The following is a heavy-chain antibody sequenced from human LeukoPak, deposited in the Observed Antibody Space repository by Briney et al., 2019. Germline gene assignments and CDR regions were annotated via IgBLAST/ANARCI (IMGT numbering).Heavy chain of an antibody. CDR2: IWYDGSNK. J-gene: IGHJ4*02. Sequence: GRSLRLSCAASGFTFSSYGMHWVRQAPGKGLEWVAVIWYDGSNKYYADSVKGRFTISRDNSKNTLYLQMNSLRAEDTAAYYCARANYDILTGHKRDYFDYWGQGTLVTVSS. CDR3: ARANYDILTGHKRDYFDY. CDR1: GFTFSSYG. V-gene: IGHV3-33*01. D-gene: IGHD3-9*01.